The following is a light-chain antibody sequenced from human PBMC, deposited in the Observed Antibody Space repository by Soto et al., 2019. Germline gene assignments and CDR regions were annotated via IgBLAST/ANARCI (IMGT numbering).Light chain of an antibody. V-gene: IGKV1-27*01. Sequence: RVSQSAASVSASIGDRVTITGRASLPISNSLAWYQQKPGKIPNLLIYAASTLQAGVPSRFSGSGSGTDFTLTISSLQPEDVAAYYCQKYKSPPLPFGGRTMADIK. CDR2: AAS. J-gene: IGKJ4*01. CDR1: LPISNS. CDR3: QKYKSPPLP.